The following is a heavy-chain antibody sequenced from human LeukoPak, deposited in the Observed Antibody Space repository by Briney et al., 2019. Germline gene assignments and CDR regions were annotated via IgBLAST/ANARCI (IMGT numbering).Heavy chain of an antibody. CDR2: ISSSSSTI. Sequence: PGGSLRLSCAASGFTFSSYSMNWVRQAPGKGLEWVSYISSSSSTIYYADSVKGRFTISRDNAKNSLYLQMNSLRAEDTAVYYCARPSDYGDYDLPYDYWGQGTLVTVSS. D-gene: IGHD4-17*01. CDR3: ARPSDYGDYDLPYDY. V-gene: IGHV3-48*04. J-gene: IGHJ4*02. CDR1: GFTFSSYS.